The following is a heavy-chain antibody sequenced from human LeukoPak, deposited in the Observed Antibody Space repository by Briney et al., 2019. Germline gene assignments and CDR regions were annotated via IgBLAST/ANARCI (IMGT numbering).Heavy chain of an antibody. V-gene: IGHV1-2*02. CDR3: ASISPTNAEYFQH. D-gene: IGHD3-9*01. CDR2: INPNSGGT. Sequence: ASVKVSCKASGYTFTCYYMHWVRQAPGQGLEWMGWINPNSGGTNYAQKFQGRVTMTRDTSISTAYMELSRLRSDDTAVYYCASISPTNAEYFQHWGQGTLVTVSS. CDR1: GYTFTCYY. J-gene: IGHJ1*01.